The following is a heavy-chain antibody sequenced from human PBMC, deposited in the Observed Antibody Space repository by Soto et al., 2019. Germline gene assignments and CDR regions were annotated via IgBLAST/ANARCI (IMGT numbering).Heavy chain of an antibody. V-gene: IGHV3-66*01. J-gene: IGHJ6*02. CDR2: IYSGGST. CDR3: ARDRIPTGMDV. CDR1: GFTVSSNY. Sequence: PGGSLRLSCAASGFTVSSNYVSWVRQAPGKGLEWVSVIYSGGSTYYADSVKGRFTISRDNSKNTLYLQMNSLRAEDTAVYYCARDRIPTGMDVWGQGTTVTVSS.